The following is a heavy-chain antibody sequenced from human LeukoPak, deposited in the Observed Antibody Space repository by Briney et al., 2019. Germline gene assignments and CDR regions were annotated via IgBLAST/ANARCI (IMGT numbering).Heavy chain of an antibody. D-gene: IGHD6-19*01. CDR1: GGSISSSSYY. V-gene: IGHV4-39*01. CDR2: IYYSGST. J-gene: IGHJ4*02. Sequence: SETLSLTCTVSGGSISSSSYYWGWIRQPPGTGLEWIGSIYYSGSTYYNPSLKSRVTISVDTSKNQFSLKLSSVTAADTAVYYCARQGLIAVAENFDYWGQGTLVTVSS. CDR3: ARQGLIAVAENFDY.